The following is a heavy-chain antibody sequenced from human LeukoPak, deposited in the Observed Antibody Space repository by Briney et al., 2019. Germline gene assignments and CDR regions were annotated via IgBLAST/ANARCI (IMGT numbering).Heavy chain of an antibody. Sequence: SETLSLTCTVSGGSISSYHWSWIRQPPGKGLEWIGYIYYSGSTNYNPSLKSRVTISVDTSKNQFSLKLSSVTAADTAVYYCARAAGYCSSTSCYDWFDPWGQGTLVTVSS. CDR1: GGSISSYH. D-gene: IGHD2-2*03. CDR3: ARAAGYCSSTSCYDWFDP. V-gene: IGHV4-59*01. CDR2: IYYSGST. J-gene: IGHJ5*02.